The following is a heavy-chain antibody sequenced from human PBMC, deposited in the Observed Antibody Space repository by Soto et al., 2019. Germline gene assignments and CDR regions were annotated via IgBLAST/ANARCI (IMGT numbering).Heavy chain of an antibody. CDR3: ARHDSKGDLNF. V-gene: IGHV5-10-1*01. D-gene: IGHD1-26*01. CDR1: GYMFPIYH. J-gene: IGHJ4*02. CDR2: IDPSDSRT. Sequence: ESLQISCEASGYMFPIYHISWVRQMPGKGLEWVGKIDPSDSRTMYRPSSRARITISVDKSINTAYLEWGRLKASDTAMYYCARHDSKGDLNFWGQGTHVTVSS.